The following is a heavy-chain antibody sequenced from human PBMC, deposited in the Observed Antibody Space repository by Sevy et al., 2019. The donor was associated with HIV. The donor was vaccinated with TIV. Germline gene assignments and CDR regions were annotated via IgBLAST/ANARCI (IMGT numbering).Heavy chain of an antibody. CDR3: ARLSVYYYDSSGYYTTGHAFDN. Sequence: ASVKVSCKVSGYSLTGLSMHWVRQAPGKGLEWMGSFDPEDGERIYAQKLEGRVTMTEDTSADTAYMELNSLRFEDTAVYYCARLSVYYYDSSGYYTTGHAFDNWGQGTMVTVSS. D-gene: IGHD3-22*01. CDR2: FDPEDGER. CDR1: GYSLTGLS. V-gene: IGHV1-24*01. J-gene: IGHJ3*02.